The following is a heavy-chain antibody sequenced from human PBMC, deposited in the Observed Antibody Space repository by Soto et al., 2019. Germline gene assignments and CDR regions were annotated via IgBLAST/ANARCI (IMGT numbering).Heavy chain of an antibody. J-gene: IGHJ4*02. CDR2: INHSGST. CDR3: ARERVSDCSSTSCYGLDY. CDR1: GGSFSGYY. V-gene: IGHV4-34*01. Sequence: QVQLQQWGAGLLKPSETLSLTCAVYGGSFSGYYWSWIRQPPGKGLEWIGEINHSGSTNYNPSLKIRVTISVDTSKNQFTLKLSSVTAADTAVYYCARERVSDCSSTSCYGLDYWGQGTLVTVSS. D-gene: IGHD2-2*01.